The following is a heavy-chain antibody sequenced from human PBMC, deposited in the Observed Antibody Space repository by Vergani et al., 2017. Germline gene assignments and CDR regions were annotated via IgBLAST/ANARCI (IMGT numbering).Heavy chain of an antibody. J-gene: IGHJ4*02. Sequence: EVQLVESGGGLVQPGRSPRLSCAASGFTFDDYAMHWVRQAPGKGLEWVSGISWNSGSIGYADSVKGRFTISRDNAKNSLYLQMNSLRAEDTALYYCAKVSGSSPTAYYFDYWGQGTLVTVSS. V-gene: IGHV3-9*01. CDR3: AKVSGSSPTAYYFDY. CDR2: ISWNSGSI. D-gene: IGHD6-6*01. CDR1: GFTFDDYA.